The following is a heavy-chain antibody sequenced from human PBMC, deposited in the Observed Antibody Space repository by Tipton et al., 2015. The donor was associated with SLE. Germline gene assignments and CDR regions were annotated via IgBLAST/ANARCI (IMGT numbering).Heavy chain of an antibody. V-gene: IGHV4-39*01. J-gene: IGHJ4*01. CDR1: GASISSTNFY. Sequence: TLSLTCTVSGASISSTNFYWGWIRQPPGKELERIGSIYSSGSPYYNPSLKSRVTISLDTSKNQFSLRLTSVTATDTGVYYCVVHGSDGYYYDYWGHGALVTVSS. CDR2: IYSSGSP. CDR3: VVHGSDGYYYDY. D-gene: IGHD3-22*01.